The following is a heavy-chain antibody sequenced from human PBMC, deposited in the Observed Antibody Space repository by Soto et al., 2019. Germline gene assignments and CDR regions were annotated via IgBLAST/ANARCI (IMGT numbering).Heavy chain of an antibody. CDR2: IYNGGRT. CDR3: ARAPVGMDSINFFDH. V-gene: IGHV4-30-4*01. CDR1: GDSISSDGYH. D-gene: IGHD2-8*01. Sequence: PSETLFLTCTVSGDSISSDGYHWSWIRQSPGKGLEWIGYIYNGGRTFYRPSLESRINMSLDATKNSYSLRLTSVTAADTAVYYCARAPVGMDSINFFDHWGQGILVTVSS. J-gene: IGHJ4*02.